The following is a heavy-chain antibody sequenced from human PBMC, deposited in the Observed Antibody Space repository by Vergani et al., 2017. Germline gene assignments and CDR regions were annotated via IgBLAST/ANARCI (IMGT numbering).Heavy chain of an antibody. V-gene: IGHV1-2*02. CDR1: GYTFTGYY. Sequence: QVQLVQSGAEVKKPGASVKVSCKASGYTFTGYYMHWVRQAPGQGLEWMGWLNPNSGGTNYAQKFQGRVTMTWDTSISTAYMELSRLRSDDTAVYYCARVSGSRTSCDLGPFDYWGQGTLVTVSS. J-gene: IGHJ4*02. D-gene: IGHD2-2*01. CDR3: ARVSGSRTSCDLGPFDY. CDR2: LNPNSGGT.